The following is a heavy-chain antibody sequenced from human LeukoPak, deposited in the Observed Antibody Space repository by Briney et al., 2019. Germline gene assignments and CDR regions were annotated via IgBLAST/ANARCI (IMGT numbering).Heavy chain of an antibody. Sequence: GGSLRLSCAASGFTFSSYTMHWVRQAPGKGLEWVAMISYDGNNKNYADSVKGRFTVSRDNSKNTLYLQMNSLRVEDTAVYYCGSLFGSYDDSSLFLDPHFDPWGQGPLVTVPS. D-gene: IGHD3-22*01. J-gene: IGHJ5*02. CDR2: ISYDGNNK. CDR3: GSLFGSYDDSSLFLDPHFDP. CDR1: GFTFSSYT. V-gene: IGHV3-30-3*01.